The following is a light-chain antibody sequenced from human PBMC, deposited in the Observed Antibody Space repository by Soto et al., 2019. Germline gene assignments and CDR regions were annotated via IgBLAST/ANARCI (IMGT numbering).Light chain of an antibody. J-gene: IGKJ1*01. Sequence: DIQMTHSPSPLSASFGDRVTITCRASQTISTCLAWYQQKPGKAPKLLIYKASTLKSGVPSRFSGSGSGTEFTLTISSLQPDDFATYYCQHYNSYPEAFGQGTKVDI. CDR3: QHYNSYPEA. V-gene: IGKV1-5*03. CDR1: QTISTC. CDR2: KAS.